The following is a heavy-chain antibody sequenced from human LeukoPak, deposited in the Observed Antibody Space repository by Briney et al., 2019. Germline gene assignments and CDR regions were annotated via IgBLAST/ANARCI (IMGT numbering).Heavy chain of an antibody. CDR2: ISASGSST. J-gene: IGHJ4*02. V-gene: IGHV3-23*01. CDR1: GFSFSSCA. Sequence: PGGSLRLSCAASGFSFSSCAMNWVRQAPGKGLEWVSTISASGSSTYYADSVKGRFTISRDNSKNTLYLQMDSLRADDTDVYYCANRYKWNYGNFDYWGQGTLVTVSS. CDR3: ANRYKWNYGNFDY. D-gene: IGHD1-7*01.